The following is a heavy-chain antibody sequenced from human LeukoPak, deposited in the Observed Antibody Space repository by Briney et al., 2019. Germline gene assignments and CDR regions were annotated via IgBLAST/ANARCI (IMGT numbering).Heavy chain of an antibody. CDR3: AREYGWELPTLN. Sequence: GGTLRLSRAASGFTFSSYGMSWVRQAPGMGLQWVSVIIGSGSRTYYADSVKGRFTISRDNARNTLYLQMNSLRAEDTAVYYCAREYGWELPTLNWGQGTLVTVSS. CDR2: IIGSGSRT. CDR1: GFTFSSYG. D-gene: IGHD1-26*01. J-gene: IGHJ4*02. V-gene: IGHV3-23*01.